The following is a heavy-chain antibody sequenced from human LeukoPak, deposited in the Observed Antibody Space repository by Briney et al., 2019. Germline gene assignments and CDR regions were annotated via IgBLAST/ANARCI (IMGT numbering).Heavy chain of an antibody. CDR1: GGTFSSYA. CDR3: ARGRIAARPVGWFDP. Sequence: ASVKVSCKASGGTFSSYAISWVRQAPGQGLEWMGRIIPIFGTANYAQKFQGRVTITTDESTSTAYMELSSLRSEDTAVYYCARGRIAARPVGWFDPWGQGTLVTVSS. J-gene: IGHJ5*02. CDR2: IIPIFGTA. D-gene: IGHD6-6*01. V-gene: IGHV1-69*05.